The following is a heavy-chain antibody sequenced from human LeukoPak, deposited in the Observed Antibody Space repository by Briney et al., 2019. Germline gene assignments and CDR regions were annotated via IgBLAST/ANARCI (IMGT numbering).Heavy chain of an antibody. CDR1: GGSISSGSYY. D-gene: IGHD1-1*01. V-gene: IGHV4-61*02. CDR2: IYTSGST. Sequence: SETLSLTCTVSGGSISSGSYYWSWIRQPPGKGLEWIGRIYTSGSTNYNPSLKSRATISVDTSKNQFSLKLSSVTAADTAVYYCARTTEGGYTSAYFYYYYMDVWGKGTTVTISS. J-gene: IGHJ6*03. CDR3: ARTTEGGYTSAYFYYYYMDV.